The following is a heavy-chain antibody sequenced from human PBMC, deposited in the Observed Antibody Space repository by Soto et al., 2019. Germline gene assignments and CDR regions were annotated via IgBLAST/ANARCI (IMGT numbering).Heavy chain of an antibody. CDR2: IYYSGST. CDR3: ARGYREGITIFGVETDTYYYGMDV. Sequence: QVQRQESGPGLVKPSQTLSLTCTVSGGSISSGGYYWSWIRQHPGKGLEWIGYIYYSGSTYYNPSLKSRVTISVDTSKNQFSLKLSSVTAADTAVYYCARGYREGITIFGVETDTYYYGMDVWGQGTTVTVSS. D-gene: IGHD3-3*01. J-gene: IGHJ6*02. CDR1: GGSISSGGYY. V-gene: IGHV4-31*03.